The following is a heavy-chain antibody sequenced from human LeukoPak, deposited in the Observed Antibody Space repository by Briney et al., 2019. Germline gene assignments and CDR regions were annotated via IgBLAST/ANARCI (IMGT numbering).Heavy chain of an antibody. CDR3: ARDYEAVAGRVAYSYYYYMDV. CDR1: GGSISSGGNY. Sequence: SETLSLTCTVSGGSISSGGNYWSWIRQPPGEGLEWIGYIYHSGSTYYNPSLKSRVSISVDRSKNRFSLKLYSVTAADTAVYYCARDYEAVAGRVAYSYYYYMDVWGKGTTVTVSS. V-gene: IGHV4-30-2*01. J-gene: IGHJ6*03. CDR2: IYHSGST. D-gene: IGHD6-19*01.